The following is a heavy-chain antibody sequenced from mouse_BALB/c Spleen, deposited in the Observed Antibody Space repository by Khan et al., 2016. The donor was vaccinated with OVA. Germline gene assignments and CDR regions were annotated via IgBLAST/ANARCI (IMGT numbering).Heavy chain of an antibody. Sequence: QVQLKESGPGLVAPSQSLSITCPVSGFSLTSYGVNWVRQPPGKGLEWLGVIWGDGSTNYHSALISRLIISKDNSQRQVFLKLNSLPTDDTATYYCAQVTPDYYSMDYWGQGASVTVSS. J-gene: IGHJ4*01. D-gene: IGHD1-1*01. CDR2: IWGDGST. V-gene: IGHV2-3*01. CDR1: GFSLTSYG. CDR3: AQVTPDYYSMDY.